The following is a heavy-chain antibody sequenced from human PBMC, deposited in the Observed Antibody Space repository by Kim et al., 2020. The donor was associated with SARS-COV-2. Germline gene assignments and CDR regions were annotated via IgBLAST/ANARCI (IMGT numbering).Heavy chain of an antibody. D-gene: IGHD3-9*01. V-gene: IGHV3-23*01. CDR3: AKEDSYYDILTDNNWVWFDP. J-gene: IGHJ5*02. CDR1: GFTFNSYA. Sequence: GGSLRLSCAASGFTFNSYAMSWLRQAPGKGLEWVSEISVSGSSTYYADSVKGRFTISRDNSKNTLYLQMNGLIAEDTAIYYCAKEDSYYDILTDNNWVWFDPWGQGTRVTVSS. CDR2: ISVSGSST.